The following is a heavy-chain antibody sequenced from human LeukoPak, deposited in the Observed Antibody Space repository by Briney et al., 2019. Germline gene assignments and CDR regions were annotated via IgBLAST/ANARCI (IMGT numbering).Heavy chain of an antibody. CDR3: ARMATMYYFDY. J-gene: IGHJ4*02. V-gene: IGHV4-61*02. CDR2: IYTSGST. D-gene: IGHD3-10*02. Sequence: SETLSLTCTVSGGSISSGSYYWSWIRQPAGKGLEWIGRIYTSGSTNYNPSLKSRVTISVDTSKNQFSLKLSSVTAADTAVYYCARMATMYYFDYWGQGTLVTVSS. CDR1: GGSISSGSYY.